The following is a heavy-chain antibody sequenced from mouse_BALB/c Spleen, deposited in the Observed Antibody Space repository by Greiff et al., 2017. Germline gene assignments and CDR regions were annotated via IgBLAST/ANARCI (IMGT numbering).Heavy chain of an antibody. J-gene: IGHJ3*01. D-gene: IGHD1-1*01. CDR1: GFTFSSYA. V-gene: IGHV5-9-4*01. CDR3: AREGHYYGSSAWFAY. Sequence: EVKVVESGGGLVKPGGSLKLSCAASGFTFSSYAMSWVRQSPAKRLEGVAEISSGGSYTYYPDTVTGRFTISRDNATNTLYLQMSSLKSEDTAMYYCAREGHYYGSSAWFAYWGQGTLVTVSA. CDR2: ISSGGSYT.